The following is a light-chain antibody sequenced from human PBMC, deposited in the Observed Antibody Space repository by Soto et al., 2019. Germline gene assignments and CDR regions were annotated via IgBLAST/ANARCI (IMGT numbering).Light chain of an antibody. J-gene: IGKJ1*01. V-gene: IGKV3-20*01. Sequence: PGERATLSCRASQSVSSSYLAWYQQKPGQAPRLLIYGAASRATGIPDRFSGSGSGTDFTLTISRLEPEDFAVYYCQQYGSSPPRTFGQGTKVEIK. CDR1: QSVSSSY. CDR3: QQYGSSPPRT. CDR2: GAA.